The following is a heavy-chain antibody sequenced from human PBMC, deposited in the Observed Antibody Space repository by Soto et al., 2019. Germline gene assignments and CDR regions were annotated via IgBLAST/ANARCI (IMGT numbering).Heavy chain of an antibody. CDR2: ISWNSGSI. CDR1: GFTFDDYA. V-gene: IGHV3-9*01. CDR3: AKALDDYYYGMDV. Sequence: GGSLRLSCAASGFTFDDYAMHWVRQAPGKGLEWVSGISWNSGSIGYADSVKGRFTISRDNAKNSLYLQMNSLRAEDTALYYCAKALDDYYYGMDVWGQGTTVTVSS. J-gene: IGHJ6*02. D-gene: IGHD3-3*01.